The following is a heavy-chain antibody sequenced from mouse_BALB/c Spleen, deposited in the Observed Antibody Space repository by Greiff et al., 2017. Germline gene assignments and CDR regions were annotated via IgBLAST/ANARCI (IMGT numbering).Heavy chain of an antibody. CDR3: ARVGDQYYFDY. Sequence: EVQRVESGGGLVQPGGSLKLSCAASGFAFSRYWMSWVRQAPGKGLEWIGEINPDSSTINYTPSLKDKFIISRDNAKNTLYLQMSKVRSEDTALYYCARVGDQYYFDYWGQGTTLTVSS. CDR1: GFAFSRYW. D-gene: IGHD2-13*01. J-gene: IGHJ2*01. V-gene: IGHV4-1*02. CDR2: INPDSSTI.